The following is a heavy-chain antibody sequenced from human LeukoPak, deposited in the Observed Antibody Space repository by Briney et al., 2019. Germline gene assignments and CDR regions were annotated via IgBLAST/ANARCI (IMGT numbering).Heavy chain of an antibody. Sequence: GGSLRLSCAASGFTFSNYWMSWVRQAPGEGLEWVANIKQDGSEKYYVDSVKGRFTVSRDNAKNSLYLQMNSLRAEDTAVYYCARGIRYFDWLLHYYFDYWGQGTLVTVSS. D-gene: IGHD3-9*01. J-gene: IGHJ4*02. CDR3: ARGIRYFDWLLHYYFDY. CDR2: IKQDGSEK. V-gene: IGHV3-7*01. CDR1: GFTFSNYW.